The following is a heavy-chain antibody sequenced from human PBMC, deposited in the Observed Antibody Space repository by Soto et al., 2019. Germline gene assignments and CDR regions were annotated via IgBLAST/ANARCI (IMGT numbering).Heavy chain of an antibody. J-gene: IGHJ5*02. CDR2: ISHYGAT. D-gene: IGHD2-2*01. CDR1: GGSMMNNDW. CDR3: ARNGDCASGICYVGWFDP. Sequence: QVQLLESGPGLVEPSGTLSLNCAVSGGSMMNNDWWSWVRQTPGKGLEWIGEISHYGATTYNPSLKSRLTMSIDTSKNQLSLQVRSLTAADTAIYYCARNGDCASGICYVGWFDPWGQGTLVSVSS. V-gene: IGHV4-4*02.